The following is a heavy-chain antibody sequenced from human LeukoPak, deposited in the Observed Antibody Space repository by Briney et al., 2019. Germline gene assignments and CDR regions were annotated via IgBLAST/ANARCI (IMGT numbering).Heavy chain of an antibody. D-gene: IGHD1-14*01. CDR1: RYSFSTYA. J-gene: IGHJ6*02. CDR3: ARATTDYYHYYGMDV. Sequence: VNLSRKASRYSFSTYAIHWARHPPGQRLECVGWITAGNGNTKYSQKLQDRVSMTRYTSACAAHMEVNSLRSGGTAVFYCARATTDYYHYYGMDVWVQATTVT. V-gene: IGHV1-3*01. CDR2: ITAGNGNT.